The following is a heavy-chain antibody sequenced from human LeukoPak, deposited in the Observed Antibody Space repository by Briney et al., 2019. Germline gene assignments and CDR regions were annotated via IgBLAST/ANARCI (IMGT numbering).Heavy chain of an antibody. V-gene: IGHV5-51*01. CDR2: IYPGDSDT. J-gene: IGHJ4*02. Sequence: GESLKISCKGSGYSFSSYWIGWVRQMPGKGLEGVGIIYPGDSDTRYSPSFQGQVTISADNSITTAYLRWSTPKASDTAIYYCARRHSSSRQFDFWGQGTQVTVSS. CDR3: ARRHSSSRQFDF. D-gene: IGHD6-13*01. CDR1: GYSFSSYW.